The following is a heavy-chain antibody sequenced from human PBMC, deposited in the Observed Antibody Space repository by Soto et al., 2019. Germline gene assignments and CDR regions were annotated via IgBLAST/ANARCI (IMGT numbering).Heavy chain of an antibody. Sequence: SVKVSCKASGGTFSSYAISWVRQAPGQGLEWMGGIIPIFGTANYAQKFQGRVTITADESTSTAYMELSSLRSEDTAVYYCARAQGGIGYYYYGMDVWGQGTTVTVSS. V-gene: IGHV1-69*13. CDR1: GGTFSSYA. CDR2: IIPIFGTA. D-gene: IGHD3-16*01. J-gene: IGHJ6*02. CDR3: ARAQGGIGYYYYGMDV.